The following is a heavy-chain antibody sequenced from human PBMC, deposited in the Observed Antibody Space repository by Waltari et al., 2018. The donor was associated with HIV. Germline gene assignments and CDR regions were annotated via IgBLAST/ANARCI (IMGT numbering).Heavy chain of an antibody. Sequence: EVHLVESGGGLVKPGGSLRLSCAASGFTFGSYSMTWVRQAPGKGLEWVSSISSTINSTSYADSVKGRFTISGDNAKNSLYRQMNSLRAEDTAVYYCVRVEFGGYAYGYWGQGTLVTVSS. CDR2: ISSTINST. J-gene: IGHJ4*02. CDR1: GFTFGSYS. V-gene: IGHV3-21*01. CDR3: VRVEFGGYAYGY. D-gene: IGHD5-12*01.